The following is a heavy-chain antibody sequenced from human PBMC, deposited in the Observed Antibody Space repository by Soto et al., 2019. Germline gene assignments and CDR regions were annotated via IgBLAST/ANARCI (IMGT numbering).Heavy chain of an antibody. CDR3: ARDLVPEYSSSGGGAFDI. V-gene: IGHV3-30-3*01. D-gene: IGHD6-13*01. J-gene: IGHJ3*02. CDR1: GFTFSSYA. Sequence: GGSLRLSCAASGFTFSSYAMHWVRQAPGKGLEWVAVISYDGSNKYYADSVKGRFTISRDNSKNTLYLQMNSLRAEDTAVYYCARDLVPEYSSSGGGAFDIWGQGTMVTVSS. CDR2: ISYDGSNK.